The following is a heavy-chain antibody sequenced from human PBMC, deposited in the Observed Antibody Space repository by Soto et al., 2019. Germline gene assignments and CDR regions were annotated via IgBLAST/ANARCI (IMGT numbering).Heavy chain of an antibody. J-gene: IGHJ5*02. CDR3: ARDGFCTSTTCRVGNWFDP. D-gene: IGHD2-2*01. Sequence: SETLSLTCVVYGGSFSGYYWSWIRQSPGKGLEWIGGINHRGSTNYNPSLESRVTISVDTSKNQFSLKLPSVTAADTAMYYCARDGFCTSTTCRVGNWFDPWGQGTLVTVSS. CDR2: INHRGST. V-gene: IGHV4-34*01. CDR1: GGSFSGYY.